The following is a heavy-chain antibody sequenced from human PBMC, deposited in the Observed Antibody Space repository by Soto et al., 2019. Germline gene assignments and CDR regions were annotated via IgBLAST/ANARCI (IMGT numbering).Heavy chain of an antibody. D-gene: IGHD6-13*01. V-gene: IGHV1-69*02. CDR3: ARGAEQQQVGYYYGMDV. Sequence: QVQLVQSGAEVKKPGSSVKVSCKASGGTFSSYTISWVRQAPGQGLEWMGRIIPILGIANYAQKFQGRVTITADKSTSTGYMELSSLRSEDTAVYYCARGAEQQQVGYYYGMDVWGQGTTVTVSS. CDR1: GGTFSSYT. CDR2: IIPILGIA. J-gene: IGHJ6*02.